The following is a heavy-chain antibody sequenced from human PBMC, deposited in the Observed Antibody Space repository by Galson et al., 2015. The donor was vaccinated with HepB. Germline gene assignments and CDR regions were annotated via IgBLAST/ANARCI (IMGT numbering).Heavy chain of an antibody. J-gene: IGHJ4*02. CDR3: ARGVGYCSSTSCYAGDFDY. CDR2: IYYSGST. D-gene: IGHD2-2*01. Sequence: TLSLTCAVSGGSISSGGYSWSWIRQPPGKGLEWIGYIYYSGSTYYNPSLKSRVTISVDTSKNQFSLKLSSVTAADTAVYYCARGVGYCSSTSCYAGDFDYWGQGTLVTVSS. V-gene: IGHV4-30-4*07. CDR1: GGSISSGGYS.